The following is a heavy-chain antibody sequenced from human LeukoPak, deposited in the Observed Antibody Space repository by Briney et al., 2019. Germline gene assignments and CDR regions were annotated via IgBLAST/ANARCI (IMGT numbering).Heavy chain of an antibody. V-gene: IGHV3-9*01. CDR2: ISWNSGSI. J-gene: IGHJ4*02. CDR3: AKDAYDSSGYYFDY. D-gene: IGHD3-22*01. CDR1: GFTFSSYA. Sequence: GGSLRLSCAASGFTFSSYAMHWVRQAPGKGLEWVSGISWNSGSIGYADSVKGRFTISRDNAKNSLYLQMSSLRAEDTALYYCAKDAYDSSGYYFDYWGQGTLVTVSS.